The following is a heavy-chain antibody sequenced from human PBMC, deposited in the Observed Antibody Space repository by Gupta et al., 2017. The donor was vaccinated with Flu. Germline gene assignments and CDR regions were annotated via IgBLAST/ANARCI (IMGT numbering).Heavy chain of an antibody. CDR2: IYTSGST. V-gene: IGHV4-4*07. CDR3: ARDLLGYCSRTSCYADEYFQH. J-gene: IGHJ1*01. D-gene: IGHD2-2*01. Sequence: QVQLQESGPGLVKPSETLSLTCTVSGGSISSYYWSWIRQPAGKGLEWIGRIYTSGSTNYNPSLKSRGTRSVDTSKNQFSLKLSSVTAADKDVYYCARDLLGYCSRTSCYADEYFQHWGQGTLVTVS. CDR1: GGSISSYY.